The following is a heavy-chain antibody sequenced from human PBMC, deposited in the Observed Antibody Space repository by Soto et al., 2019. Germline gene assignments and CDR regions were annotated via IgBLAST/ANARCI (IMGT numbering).Heavy chain of an antibody. V-gene: IGHV1-24*01. D-gene: IGHD5-18*01. Sequence: QVQLIQSGAEVRKPGASVRVSCQVSGHTLSELSIHWVRQAPGKGLEWMGGFVPGHGETIYAQRFQDRVTMTEDTSTETAYMARSSLTSEDTAVYYCATPPYSGRHYYFYGMDGWGQGPTVTVAS. CDR2: FVPGHGET. CDR3: ATPPYSGRHYYFYGMDG. J-gene: IGHJ6*01. CDR1: GHTLSELS.